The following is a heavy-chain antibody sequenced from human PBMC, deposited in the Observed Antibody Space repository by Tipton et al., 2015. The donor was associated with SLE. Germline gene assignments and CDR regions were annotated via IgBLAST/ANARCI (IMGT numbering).Heavy chain of an antibody. J-gene: IGHJ4*02. D-gene: IGHD1-26*01. V-gene: IGHV1-8*01. CDR2: MNPNSGNT. CDR1: GYTFTSYD. Sequence: QVQLVQSGAEVKKPGASVKVSCKASGYTFTSYDINWVRQATGHGLEWMGWMNPNSGNTGYAQKFQGRVMMTRNTSTSTAYMELSSLRSEDTAVYYCARERNIGGYSIFDYWGQGTLVTVSS. CDR3: ARERNIGGYSIFDY.